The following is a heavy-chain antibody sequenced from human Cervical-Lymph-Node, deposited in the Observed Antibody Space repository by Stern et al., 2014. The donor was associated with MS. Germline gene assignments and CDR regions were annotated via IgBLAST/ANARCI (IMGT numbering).Heavy chain of an antibody. Sequence: VQLLESGAEVKKPGASVKVSCKASEYTFTYFFMHWVRQAHGQGLEWMGVINPSGGFTTYAQKFQGRVTMTRDTSTSTVYMELTSLTSEDTAVYYCASARNTAFDIWGQGTLVTVSS. CDR3: ASARNTAFDI. J-gene: IGHJ3*02. CDR1: EYTFTYFF. CDR2: INPSGGFT. V-gene: IGHV1-46*03.